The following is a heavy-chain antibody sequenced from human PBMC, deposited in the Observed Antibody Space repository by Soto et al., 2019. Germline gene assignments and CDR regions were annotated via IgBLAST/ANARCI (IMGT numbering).Heavy chain of an antibody. Sequence: GESLKISCKGSGYSFTSYWIGRVRQMPGKGLEWMGIIYPGDSDTRYSPSFQGQVTTSADKSISTAYRQWSSLKASDTARYYCARGVGTYYYDSSGTHGVFGMDVWGQGTTVTVSS. V-gene: IGHV5-51*01. CDR3: ARGVGTYYYDSSGTHGVFGMDV. CDR2: IYPGDSDT. D-gene: IGHD3-22*01. J-gene: IGHJ6*02. CDR1: GYSFTSYW.